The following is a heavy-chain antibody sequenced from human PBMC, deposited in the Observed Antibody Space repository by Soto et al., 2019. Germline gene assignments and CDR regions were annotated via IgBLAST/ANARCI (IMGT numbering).Heavy chain of an antibody. CDR1: GYTLTSYG. CDR2: ISAYNGNT. Sequence: ASVKVSCKASGYTLTSYGISWVRQAPGQGLEWMGWISAYNGNTKYAQKFQGRVTMTTDTSTSTAYMGLRSLRSDDTAVYYCARDLAAGMIDYWGQGTLVTAPQ. CDR3: ARDLAAGMIDY. D-gene: IGHD6-13*01. V-gene: IGHV1-18*01. J-gene: IGHJ4*02.